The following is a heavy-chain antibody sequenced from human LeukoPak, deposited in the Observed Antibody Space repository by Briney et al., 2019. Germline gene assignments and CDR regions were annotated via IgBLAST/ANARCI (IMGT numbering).Heavy chain of an antibody. D-gene: IGHD2-15*01. CDR2: IRYDGSNK. J-gene: IGHJ4*02. V-gene: IGHV3-30*02. CDR3: AKDSVAAKYYFDY. Sequence: GGSLRLSRAASGFTFSSYGMHWFRQAPGKGLEWVAFIRYDGSNKYYADSVKGRFTISRDNSKNTLYLQMNSLRAEDTAVYYCAKDSVAAKYYFDYWGQGTLVTVSP. CDR1: GFTFSSYG.